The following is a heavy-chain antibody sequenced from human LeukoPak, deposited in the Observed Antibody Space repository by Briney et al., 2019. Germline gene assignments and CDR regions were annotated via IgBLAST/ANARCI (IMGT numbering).Heavy chain of an antibody. CDR1: GFTVSSNY. D-gene: IGHD4-17*01. Sequence: GGSLRLSCAASGFTVSSNYMSWVRQAPGKGLEWVSVIYSGGSTYYADSVKGRLTISRDNSKNTLYLQMNSLRAEDTAVYYCAKDTTVTPSYYYGMDVWGQGTTVTVSS. J-gene: IGHJ6*02. CDR2: IYSGGST. V-gene: IGHV3-66*01. CDR3: AKDTTVTPSYYYGMDV.